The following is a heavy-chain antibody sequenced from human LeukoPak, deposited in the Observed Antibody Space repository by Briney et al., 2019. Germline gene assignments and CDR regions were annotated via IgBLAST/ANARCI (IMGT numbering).Heavy chain of an antibody. J-gene: IGHJ4*02. D-gene: IGHD3-22*01. Sequence: PGGSLRLSCSASGFTFSSYTMHWVRQAPGKGLEYVSAISSNGGSTYYADSVKGRFTISRDNSKNTLYLQMSSLRAEDTAVYYCVKGPYYYDRSGYLYYFDYWGQGTLVTVSS. CDR3: VKGPYYYDRSGYLYYFDY. CDR1: GFTFSSYT. V-gene: IGHV3-64D*06. CDR2: ISSNGGST.